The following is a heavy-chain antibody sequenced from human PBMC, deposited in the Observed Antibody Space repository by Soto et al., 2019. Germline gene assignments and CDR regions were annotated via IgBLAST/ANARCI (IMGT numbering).Heavy chain of an antibody. V-gene: IGHV2-5*01. CDR1: GFSLSTTGVG. Sequence: SGPTLVNPTQTLTLTCTFSGFSLSTTGVGVSWIRQPPGKALEWLALIYWHDDKRYSPSLKSRLTITKDTSKNQVVLTMTNMDPGNTATFYFQQKGGATFGRYYLDSWGREPWSPSPQ. D-gene: IGHD3-10*01. J-gene: IGHJ5*02. CDR3: QQKGGATFGRYYLDS. CDR2: IYWHDDK.